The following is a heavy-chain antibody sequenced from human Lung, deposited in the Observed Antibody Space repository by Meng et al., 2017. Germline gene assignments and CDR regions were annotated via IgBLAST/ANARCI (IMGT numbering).Heavy chain of an antibody. D-gene: IGHD4-11*01. CDR3: ARGPTTMAHDFDY. V-gene: IGHV4-34*01. J-gene: IGHJ4*02. Sequence: VQRPQWGEGLLKPSEPLSLTCVVSGGSFSDYYWSWIRQPPGKGLEWIGEINHSGSTNYNPSLESRATISVDTSQNNLSLKLSSVTAADSAVYYCARGPTTMAHDFDYWGQGTLVTVSS. CDR2: INHSGST. CDR1: GGSFSDYY.